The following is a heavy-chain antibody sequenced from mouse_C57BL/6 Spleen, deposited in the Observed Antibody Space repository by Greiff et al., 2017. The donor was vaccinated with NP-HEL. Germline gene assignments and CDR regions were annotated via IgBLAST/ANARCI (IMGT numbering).Heavy chain of an antibody. V-gene: IGHV1-52*01. CDR3: ARGDYDEGGYAMDY. CDR2: IDPSDSET. CDR1: GYTFTSYW. Sequence: VQLQQPGAELVRPGSSVKLSCKASGYTFTSYWMHWVKQRPIQGLEWIGNIDPSDSETHYNQKFKDKATLTVDKSSSTAYMQLSSLTSEDSAVYYGARGDYDEGGYAMDYWGQGTSVTVSS. D-gene: IGHD2-4*01. J-gene: IGHJ4*01.